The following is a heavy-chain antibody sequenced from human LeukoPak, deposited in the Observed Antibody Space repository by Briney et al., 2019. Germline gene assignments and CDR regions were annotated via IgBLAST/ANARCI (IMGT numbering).Heavy chain of an antibody. Sequence: GGSLRLSCAASGFTFSSYSMNWVRQAPGKGLEWVSSISSSSSYIYYADSVKGRFTISRDNAKNSLYLQMNSLRAEDTAVYYCARDSHYYDSSGYFGHWGQGTLVTVSS. J-gene: IGHJ5*02. CDR1: GFTFSSYS. CDR2: ISSSSSYI. D-gene: IGHD3-22*01. V-gene: IGHV3-21*01. CDR3: ARDSHYYDSSGYFGH.